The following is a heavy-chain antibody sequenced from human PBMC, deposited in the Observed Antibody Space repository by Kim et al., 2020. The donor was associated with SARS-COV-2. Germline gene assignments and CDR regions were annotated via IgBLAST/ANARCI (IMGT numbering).Heavy chain of an antibody. Sequence: GGSLRLSCAASGFTFSSYSMNWVRQAPGKGLEWVSSISSSSSYIYYADSVKGRFTISRDNAKNSLYLQMNSLRAEDTAVYYCAREAVDIVATMRMENDAFDIWGQGTMVTVSS. CDR3: AREAVDIVATMRMENDAFDI. J-gene: IGHJ3*02. D-gene: IGHD5-12*01. CDR2: ISSSSSYI. CDR1: GFTFSSYS. V-gene: IGHV3-21*01.